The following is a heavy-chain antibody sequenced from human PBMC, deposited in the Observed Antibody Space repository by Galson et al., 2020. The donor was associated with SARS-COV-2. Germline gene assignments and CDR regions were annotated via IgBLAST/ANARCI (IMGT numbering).Heavy chain of an antibody. D-gene: IGHD3-10*01. CDR3: AREYFGELSYKNFGIGV. V-gene: IGHV4-30-4*01. CDR1: GCSINSDDYY. J-gene: IGHJ6*02. Sequence: SETLSLTCTVSGCSINSDDYYWSWIRQPPGKGLEWIGYIHHSASTYDNPSLNSRVTISLDTSKNHFSLKPTSVTAADTAMYFCAREYFGELSYKNFGIGVWGQGTTVTVSS. CDR2: IHHSAST.